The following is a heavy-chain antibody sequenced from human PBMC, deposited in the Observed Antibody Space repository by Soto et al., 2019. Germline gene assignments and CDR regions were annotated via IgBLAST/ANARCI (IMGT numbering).Heavy chain of an antibody. D-gene: IGHD3-22*01. Sequence: GGPLRLSCASSGVTFSSYAMHWVRQAPGKGLEWVAVISYDGSNKYYADSVKGRFTISRDNSKNTLYLQMKSLRAEDTAVYYCARVNYYDSSGYYSPLDYWGQGTLVTVYS. CDR3: ARVNYYDSSGYYSPLDY. J-gene: IGHJ4*02. CDR2: ISYDGSNK. V-gene: IGHV3-30-3*01. CDR1: GVTFSSYA.